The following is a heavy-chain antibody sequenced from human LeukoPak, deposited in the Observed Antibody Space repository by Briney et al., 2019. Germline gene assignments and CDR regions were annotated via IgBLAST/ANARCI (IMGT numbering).Heavy chain of an antibody. D-gene: IGHD2-2*01. CDR3: AREKRYCSSTSCHRDAFDI. CDR2: IYYSGST. J-gene: IGHJ3*02. CDR1: GGSISGYY. Sequence: PSETLSLTCTVSGGSISGYYWSWIRQPPGKGLEWIGYIYYSGSTNYNPSLKSRVTISVDTSKNQFSLKLSSVTAADTAVYYCAREKRYCSSTSCHRDAFDIWGQGTMVTVSS. V-gene: IGHV4-59*01.